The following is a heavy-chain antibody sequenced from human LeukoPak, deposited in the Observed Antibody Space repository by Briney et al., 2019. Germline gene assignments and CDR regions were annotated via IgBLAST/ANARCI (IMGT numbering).Heavy chain of an antibody. CDR1: GFTFSSYS. J-gene: IGHJ4*02. Sequence: GGSLRLSCAASGFTFSSYSMNWVRQAPGKGLEWVGRIKSKTDGGTTDYAAPVKGRFTISRDDSKNTLYLQMNSLNTEDTAVYYCTTAGFTYSGYVDYWGQGTLVTVSS. CDR2: IKSKTDGGTT. V-gene: IGHV3-15*01. CDR3: TTAGFTYSGYVDY. D-gene: IGHD5-12*01.